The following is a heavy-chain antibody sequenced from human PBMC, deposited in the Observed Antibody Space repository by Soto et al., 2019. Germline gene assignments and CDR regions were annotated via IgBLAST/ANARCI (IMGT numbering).Heavy chain of an antibody. CDR3: ARHYPIPRYFDWGPLDY. CDR2: IYYSGST. J-gene: IGHJ4*02. CDR1: GGSISSYY. Sequence: SETLSLTCTVSGGSISSYYWSWIRQPPGKGLEWIGYIYYSGSTNYNPSLKSRVTISVDTSKNQFSLKLSSVTAADTAVYYCARHYPIPRYFDWGPLDYWGQGTLVTVSS. V-gene: IGHV4-59*08. D-gene: IGHD3-9*01.